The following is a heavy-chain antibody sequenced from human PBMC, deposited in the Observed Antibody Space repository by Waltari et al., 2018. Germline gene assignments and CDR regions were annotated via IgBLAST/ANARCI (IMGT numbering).Heavy chain of an antibody. Sequence: QVQLVQSGAEVKKPGSSVKVSCKASGGTFSSHALRWVRQAPGQGLEGMGGIIPIFGTANYAQKFQGRVTITADESTSTAYMELSSLRSEDTAVYYCARDTKHLGYWGQGTLVTVSS. CDR1: GGTFSSHA. CDR2: IIPIFGTA. J-gene: IGHJ4*02. D-gene: IGHD3-10*01. CDR3: ARDTKHLGY. V-gene: IGHV1-69*13.